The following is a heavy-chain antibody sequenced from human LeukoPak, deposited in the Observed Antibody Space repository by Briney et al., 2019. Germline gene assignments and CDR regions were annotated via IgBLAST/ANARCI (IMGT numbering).Heavy chain of an antibody. CDR2: INHSGST. D-gene: IGHD3-10*01. CDR1: GGSFSGYY. J-gene: IGHJ6*02. V-gene: IGHV4-34*01. Sequence: SETLSLTCAVYGGSFSGYYWSWIRQPPGKGLEWIGEINHSGSTNYNPSLKSRVTISVDTSKNQFSLKLSSVTAADTAVYYCARVPTGSYYYASGSYRGGPDYYYYGMDVWGQGTTVTVSS. CDR3: ARVPTGSYYYASGSYRGGPDYYYYGMDV.